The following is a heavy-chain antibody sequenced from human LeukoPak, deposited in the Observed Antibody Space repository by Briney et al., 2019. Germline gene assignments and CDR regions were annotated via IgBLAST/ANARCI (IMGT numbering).Heavy chain of an antibody. CDR3: ARTRLDYMGV. CDR1: GGSISSSSYY. CDR2: IYYSGST. J-gene: IGHJ6*03. V-gene: IGHV4-39*07. Sequence: PSETLSLTCTVSGGSISSSSYYWGWIRQPPGKGLEWIGSIYYSGSTYYNPSLKGRVTISVDTSKNQFSLKLSSVTAADTAVYYCARTRLDYMGVWGKGTTVTVSS.